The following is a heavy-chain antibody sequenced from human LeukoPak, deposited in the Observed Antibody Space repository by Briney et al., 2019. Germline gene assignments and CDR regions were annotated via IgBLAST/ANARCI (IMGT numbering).Heavy chain of an antibody. D-gene: IGHD3-16*01. CDR2: ISGSSGTI. CDR1: GFTFNTYS. CDR3: ARRSEFGVLYYMDV. Sequence: GGSLRLSCAASGFTFNTYSMNWVRQAPGKGLEWVSYISGSSGTIYYADSVKGRFTISRDNAKNSLYLQMNSPRAEDTAVYYCARRSEFGVLYYMDVWGKGTTVTVSS. J-gene: IGHJ6*03. V-gene: IGHV3-48*01.